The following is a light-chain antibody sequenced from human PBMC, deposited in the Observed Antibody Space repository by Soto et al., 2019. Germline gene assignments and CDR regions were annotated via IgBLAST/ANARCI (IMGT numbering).Light chain of an antibody. CDR3: QQYGSSPLP. CDR2: GAS. V-gene: IGKV3-20*01. J-gene: IGKJ1*01. CDR1: QSVSSSY. Sequence: EIVLTQSPGTLSLSPGERATLSCRASQSVSSSYLAWYQQKPGQAPRLLIYGASSRATGIPDRFSGSGSGTDFTLTISRLEPEDFAVYYRQQYGSSPLPFGQGTKVDIK.